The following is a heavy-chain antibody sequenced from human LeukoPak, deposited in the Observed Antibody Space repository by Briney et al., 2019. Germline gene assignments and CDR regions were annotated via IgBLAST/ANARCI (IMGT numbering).Heavy chain of an antibody. V-gene: IGHV1-69*02. CDR2: IIPILGIA. CDR1: GGTFSSYT. CDR3: ARGVSSYPTDAFDI. J-gene: IGHJ3*02. D-gene: IGHD2-8*01. Sequence: SVKVSCKASGGTFSSYTISWVRQAPGQGLEWRGRIIPILGIANYAQKFQGRVTITADKSTSTAYMELSSLRSEDAAVYYCARGVSSYPTDAFDIWGQGTMVTVSS.